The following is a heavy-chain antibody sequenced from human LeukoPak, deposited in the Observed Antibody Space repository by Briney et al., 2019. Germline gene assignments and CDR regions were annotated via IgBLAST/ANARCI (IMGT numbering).Heavy chain of an antibody. CDR1: GFTFSTYS. CDR3: ARGLETTGWYKAFDI. V-gene: IGHV3-48*01. J-gene: IGHJ3*02. D-gene: IGHD6-19*01. CDR2: ISRSGSSTI. Sequence: GGSLRLSCAASGFTFSTYSMHWVRQAPGKGLEWVSYISRSGSSTIYYAASVKGRFTISRDNARNSLYLQMFSLRVEDTAVYYCARGLETTGWYKAFDIWGQGTMVTVSS.